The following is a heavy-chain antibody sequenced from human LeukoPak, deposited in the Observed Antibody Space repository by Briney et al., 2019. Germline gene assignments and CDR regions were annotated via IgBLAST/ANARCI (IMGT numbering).Heavy chain of an antibody. CDR3: AKDSQPFNYYYYYMDV. J-gene: IGHJ6*03. CDR1: GFTFSTYA. V-gene: IGHV3-30*02. CDR2: IRYDGSNK. D-gene: IGHD5-18*01. Sequence: GGSLRLSCAASGFTFSTYAINWVRQAPGKGLEWVAFIRYDGSNKYYADSVKGRFTISRDNSKNTLYLQMNSLRAEDTAVYYCAKDSQPFNYYYYYMDVWGKGTTVTVSS.